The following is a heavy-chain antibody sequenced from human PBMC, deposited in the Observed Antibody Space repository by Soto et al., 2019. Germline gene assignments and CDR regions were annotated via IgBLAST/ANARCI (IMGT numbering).Heavy chain of an antibody. CDR3: ARDLPERDSSSSFDY. V-gene: IGHV3-21*01. CDR1: GFTFSSYS. CDR2: ISSSSSYI. Sequence: PGGSLRLSCAASGFTFSSYSMNWVRQAPGKGLEWVSSISSSSSYIYYADSVKGRFTISRDNAKNSLYLQMNSLRAEDTAVYYCARDLPERDSSSSFDYWGQGTLVTVSS. J-gene: IGHJ4*02. D-gene: IGHD6-13*01.